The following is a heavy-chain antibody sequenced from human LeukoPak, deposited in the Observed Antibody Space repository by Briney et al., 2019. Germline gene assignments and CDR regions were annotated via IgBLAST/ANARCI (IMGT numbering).Heavy chain of an antibody. V-gene: IGHV1-69*05. CDR3: ARASAPPYCGGDCYSEDDY. Sequence: ASVKVSCKASGGTFSSYAISWVRQAPGQGLEWMGGIIPIFGTANYAQKLQGRVTMTTDTSTSTAYMELRSLRSDDTAVYYCARASAPPYCGGDCYSEDDYWGQGTLVTVSS. CDR1: GGTFSSYA. J-gene: IGHJ4*02. CDR2: IIPIFGTA. D-gene: IGHD2-21*02.